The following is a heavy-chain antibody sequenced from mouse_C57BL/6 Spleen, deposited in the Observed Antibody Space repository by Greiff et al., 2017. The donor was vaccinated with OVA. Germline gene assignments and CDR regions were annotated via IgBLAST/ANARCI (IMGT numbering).Heavy chain of an antibody. D-gene: IGHD2-1*01. V-gene: IGHV2-5*01. J-gene: IGHJ1*03. CDR2: IWRGGST. CDR1: GFSLTSYG. Sequence: VHLVESGPGLVQPSQSLSITCTVSGFSLTSYGVHWVRQSPGKGLEWLGVIWRGGSTDYNAAFMSRLSITKDNSKSQVFFKMNSLQADDTAIYYCAKNWDGNWYFDVWGTGTTVTVSS. CDR3: AKNWDGNWYFDV.